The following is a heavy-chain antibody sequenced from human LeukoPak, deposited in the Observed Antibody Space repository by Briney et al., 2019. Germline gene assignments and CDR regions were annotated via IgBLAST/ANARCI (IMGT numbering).Heavy chain of an antibody. Sequence: SETLSLTXTVSGGSISSSSYYWGWIRQPPGKGLEWIGSIYYSGSTYYNPSLKSRVTISVDTSKNQFSLKLSSVTAADTAVYYCAGPSSGRYYWGQGTLVTVSS. D-gene: IGHD6-19*01. J-gene: IGHJ4*02. V-gene: IGHV4-39*01. CDR1: GGSISSSSYY. CDR2: IYYSGST. CDR3: AGPSSGRYY.